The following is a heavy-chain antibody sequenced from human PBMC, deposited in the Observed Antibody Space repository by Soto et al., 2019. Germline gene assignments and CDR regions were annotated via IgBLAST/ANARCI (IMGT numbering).Heavy chain of an antibody. V-gene: IGHV1-69*02. J-gene: IGHJ4*02. CDR2: IIPILGIA. CDR1: GGTFSSYT. Sequence: QVQLVQSGAEVKKPGSSVKVSCKASGGTFSSYTISWVRQAPGQGLEWMGRIIPILGIANYAQKFQGRVTIPADKSTRTVYMAVSSLRYEDTAVYYCAVVGAKRTFDYWGQGSLVTVS. CDR3: AVVGAKRTFDY. D-gene: IGHD1-26*01.